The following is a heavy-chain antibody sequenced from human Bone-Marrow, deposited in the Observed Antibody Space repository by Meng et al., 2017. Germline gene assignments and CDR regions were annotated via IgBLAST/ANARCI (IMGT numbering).Heavy chain of an antibody. D-gene: IGHD3-10*01. CDR2: ISHDGSNK. J-gene: IGHJ4*02. CDR1: GFTFINYA. CDR3: ARDYYGSGSYFPRFDY. V-gene: IGHV3-30*04. Sequence: GESGGGVVQPGRSLRLSCAASGFTFINYAVHWVRQAPGQGLEWVAVISHDGSNKYYADSVKGRFTISRDNSKNTLYLQMNSLRAEDTAVYYCARDYYGSGSYFPRFDYWGQGTLVTVSS.